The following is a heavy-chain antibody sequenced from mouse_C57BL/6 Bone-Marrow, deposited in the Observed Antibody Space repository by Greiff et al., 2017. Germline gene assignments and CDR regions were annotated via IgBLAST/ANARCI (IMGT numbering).Heavy chain of an antibody. V-gene: IGHV1-76*01. CDR1: GYTFTDYY. D-gene: IGHD1-1*01. CDR2: IYPGSGNT. Sequence: QVQLKESGAELVRPGASVKLSCKASGYTFTDYYINWVKQRPGQGLEWIARIYPGSGNTYYNEKFKGKATLTAEKSSSTAYMPLSSLTSEDSAVYFCARDYYGSSPYWYFDVWGTGTTVTVSS. CDR3: ARDYYGSSPYWYFDV. J-gene: IGHJ1*03.